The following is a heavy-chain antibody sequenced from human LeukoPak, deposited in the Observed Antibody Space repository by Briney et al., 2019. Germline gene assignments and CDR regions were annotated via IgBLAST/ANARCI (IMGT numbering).Heavy chain of an antibody. D-gene: IGHD6-13*01. Sequence: PGRSLRLSCAASGFTFSSYGTHWVRQAPGKGLEWVAVISYDGSNKYYADSVKGRFTISRDNSKNTLYLQMNSLRAEDTAVYYCAKGQQLDYWGQGTLVTVSS. CDR1: GFTFSSYG. CDR3: AKGQQLDY. CDR2: ISYDGSNK. J-gene: IGHJ4*02. V-gene: IGHV3-30*18.